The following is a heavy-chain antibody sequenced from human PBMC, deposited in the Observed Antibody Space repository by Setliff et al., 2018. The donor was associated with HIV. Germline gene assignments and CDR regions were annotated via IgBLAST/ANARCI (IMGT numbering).Heavy chain of an antibody. D-gene: IGHD1-26*01. CDR1: GYTFSSYG. V-gene: IGHV1-69*10. CDR2: ISPILGIA. J-gene: IGHJ6*02. CDR3: ARPQWELGVDYYGMDV. Sequence: SVKVSCKASGYTFSSYGISWVRQAPGQGLEWMGWISPILGIASYSQKFQGRVTITADKSTSTAYMELSSLSSEDTAVYYCARPQWELGVDYYGMDVWGQGTTVTVSS.